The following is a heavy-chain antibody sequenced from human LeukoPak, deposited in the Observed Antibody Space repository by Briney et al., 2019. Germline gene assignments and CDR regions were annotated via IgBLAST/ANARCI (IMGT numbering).Heavy chain of an antibody. V-gene: IGHV4-59*01. CDR1: GGSISSYY. D-gene: IGHD3-10*01. Sequence: SETLSLTCTVSGGSISSYYWSWIRQPPGKGLEWIGYIYYSGSTNYNPSLKSRVTISVDTSKNQFSLKLSSVTAADTAVYYCARETGSGSYYGMDVWSQGTTVTVSS. CDR2: IYYSGST. CDR3: ARETGSGSYYGMDV. J-gene: IGHJ6*02.